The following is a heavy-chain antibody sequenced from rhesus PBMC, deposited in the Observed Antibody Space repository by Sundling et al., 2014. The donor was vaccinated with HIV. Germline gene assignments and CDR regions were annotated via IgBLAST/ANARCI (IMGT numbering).Heavy chain of an antibody. J-gene: IGHJ4*01. V-gene: IGHV4-80*01. CDR3: ARELGGRLGFRIDY. CDR2: INGNSGST. CDR1: GASISSYW. Sequence: QVQLQESGPGLVKPSETLSLTCAVSGASISSYWWNWIRQPPGKGLEWIGEINGNSGSTNYNPSLKSRVTISRDTSKNQFSLRLNSVTAADTAFYYCARELGGRLGFRIDYWGQGVLVTASS. D-gene: IGHD2-39*01.